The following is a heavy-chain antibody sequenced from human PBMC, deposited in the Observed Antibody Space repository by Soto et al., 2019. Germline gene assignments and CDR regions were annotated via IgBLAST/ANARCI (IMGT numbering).Heavy chain of an antibody. D-gene: IGHD6-25*01. CDR2: MNPNNGNA. CDR1: GYTFNSHG. V-gene: IGHV1-8*02. Sequence: ASVKVSCKAFGYTFNSHGISWVRQAAGQGLEWMGWMNPNNGNAGFAQKFRGRINMTRNTSISTAYLELSSLRSDDSAVYFCARRKERSGPYYLDLWGQGTQVTVSS. J-gene: IGHJ4*02. CDR3: ARRKERSGPYYLDL.